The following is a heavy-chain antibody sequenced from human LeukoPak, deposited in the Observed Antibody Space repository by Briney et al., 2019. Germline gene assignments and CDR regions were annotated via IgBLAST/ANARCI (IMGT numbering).Heavy chain of an antibody. CDR2: ISPSGNT. CDR1: SDSITTHS. CDR3: ARRPYWYFDL. V-gene: IGHV4-4*07. Sequence: PSETLSLTCSVFSDSITTHSWSWIRQPAGKRLEWIGHISPSGNTNFNPSLKSRVTMTVDTSKNHFSLKLSSVTAADTAVYYCARRPYWYFDLWGRGTLVTVSS. J-gene: IGHJ2*01. D-gene: IGHD6-6*01.